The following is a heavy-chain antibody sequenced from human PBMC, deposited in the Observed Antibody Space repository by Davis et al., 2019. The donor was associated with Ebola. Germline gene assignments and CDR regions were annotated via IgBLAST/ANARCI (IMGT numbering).Heavy chain of an antibody. J-gene: IGHJ4*02. V-gene: IGHV5-51*01. D-gene: IGHD1-14*01. Sequence: GESLKISCKGSGYSFTSYWIAWVRQLPGKGLEWMGIIYPSDSDTRYSPSFQGQVTISADKSISTAYLQWSSLKASDTAMFYCARGTSLARNFDYWGQGTLVTVSS. CDR2: IYPSDSDT. CDR1: GYSFTSYW. CDR3: ARGTSLARNFDY.